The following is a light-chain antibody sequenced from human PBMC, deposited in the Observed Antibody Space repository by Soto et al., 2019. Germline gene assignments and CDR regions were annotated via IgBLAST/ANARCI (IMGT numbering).Light chain of an antibody. CDR1: QSVSSSY. Sequence: EIVLTQSPGTLSLSPGERATLSCRASQSVSSSYLAWYQQKPGQAPRLLIYGASSRATGIPDKFSGSGSGTDFTLTISRVEPEDVAVYYCQQYGSSPRVTFGGGTKVEIK. V-gene: IGKV3-20*01. J-gene: IGKJ4*01. CDR3: QQYGSSPRVT. CDR2: GAS.